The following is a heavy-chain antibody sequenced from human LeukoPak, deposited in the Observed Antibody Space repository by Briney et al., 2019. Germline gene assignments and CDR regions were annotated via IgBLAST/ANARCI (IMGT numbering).Heavy chain of an antibody. D-gene: IGHD3-10*01. CDR3: AREVYGSGSYYSDY. J-gene: IGHJ4*02. Sequence: SETLSLTCTVSGGSISSYYWSWIRQPPGKGLEWIGYIYYSGSTNYNPSLKSRVTISVDTSKNQFSLKLSSVTAADTAVYYCAREVYGSGSYYSDYWGQGTLVTVSS. CDR1: GGSISSYY. CDR2: IYYSGST. V-gene: IGHV4-59*12.